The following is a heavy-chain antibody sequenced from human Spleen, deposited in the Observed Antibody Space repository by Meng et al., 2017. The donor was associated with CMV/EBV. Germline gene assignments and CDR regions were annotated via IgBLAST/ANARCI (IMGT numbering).Heavy chain of an antibody. CDR2: MSPNSGET. Sequence: ASVKVSCKASGYTFMTYDINWVRQAPGQGHEWMGWMSPNSGETGLIQKFQGRVTMTRDTSTSTAFLELTSLTSDDTAVYYCARGRKYSGYDTLGYWGRGTLVTVSS. J-gene: IGHJ4*02. CDR1: GYTFMTYD. D-gene: IGHD5-12*01. CDR3: ARGRKYSGYDTLGY. V-gene: IGHV1-8*01.